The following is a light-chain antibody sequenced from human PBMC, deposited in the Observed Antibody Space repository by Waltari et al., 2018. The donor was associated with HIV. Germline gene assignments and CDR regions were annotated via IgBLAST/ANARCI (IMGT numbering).Light chain of an antibody. V-gene: IGLV2-14*01. CDR2: EVS. CDR3: SSDTSSSTHVV. CDR1: SSDVGGYNS. Sequence: QPALTQPASVSGSPGQSLTISCTGTSSDVGGYNSVSWYPQHPGKAPKLMIYEVSTRPSGFSNRVAGATSGHAVSLTVSVIQSEDGAEYDCSSDTSSSTHVVFDGSTKRTV. J-gene: IGLJ2*01.